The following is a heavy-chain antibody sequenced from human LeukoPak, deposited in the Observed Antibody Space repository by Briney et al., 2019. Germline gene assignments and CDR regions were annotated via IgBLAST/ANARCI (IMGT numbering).Heavy chain of an antibody. Sequence: SGGSLRLSCAASGFTFSSYWMHWVRQAPGKGLVWVSRINSDGSSTNYADSVKGRFTISRDNSHNTLYLQMNSLRAEDTAVYYCAKSMVRGVPLNYYFDYWGQGTLVTVSS. J-gene: IGHJ4*02. D-gene: IGHD3-10*01. CDR1: GFTFSSYW. CDR2: INSDGSST. V-gene: IGHV3-74*01. CDR3: AKSMVRGVPLNYYFDY.